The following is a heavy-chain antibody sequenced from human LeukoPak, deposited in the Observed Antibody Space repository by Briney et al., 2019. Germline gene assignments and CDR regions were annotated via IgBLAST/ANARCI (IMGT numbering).Heavy chain of an antibody. D-gene: IGHD3-16*01. CDR3: ARDGGIQSESDY. CDR1: GGSISSGDYY. J-gene: IGHJ4*02. Sequence: SETLSLTCTVSGGSISSGDYYWSWIRQPPGKGLEWIGYIYYSGSTYYNPSLKSRVTISVDTSKNQFSLKLSSVTAADTAAYYCARDGGIQSESDYWGQGTLVTVSS. CDR2: IYYSGST. V-gene: IGHV4-30-4*01.